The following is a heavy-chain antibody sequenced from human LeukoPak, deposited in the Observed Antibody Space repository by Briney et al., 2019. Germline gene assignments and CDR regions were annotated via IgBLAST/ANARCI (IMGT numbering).Heavy chain of an antibody. D-gene: IGHD6-13*01. J-gene: IGHJ5*02. V-gene: IGHV4-30-4*01. Sequence: SQTLSLTCTVSGGSISSGDYYWSWIRQPPGKGLEWIGYIYYSGSTYYNPSLKSRVTISVDTSKNQFSLKLSSVTAADTAVYYSAREQKAAAGPYWFDPWGQGTLVTVSS. CDR1: GGSISSGDYY. CDR2: IYYSGST. CDR3: AREQKAAAGPYWFDP.